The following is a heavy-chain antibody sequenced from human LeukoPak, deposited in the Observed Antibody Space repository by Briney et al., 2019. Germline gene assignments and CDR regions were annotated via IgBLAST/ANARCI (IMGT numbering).Heavy chain of an antibody. V-gene: IGHV1-18*01. CDR3: ARCYYDFWSGYYPATYYYYYGMDV. CDR1: GYTFTSYG. Sequence: ASVKVSCKASGYTFTSYGISWVRQASGQGLEWMGWISAYNGNTNYAQKLQGRVTMTTDTSTSTAYMGLRSLRSDDTAVYYCARCYYDFWSGYYPATYYYYYGMDVWGQGTTVTVSS. D-gene: IGHD3-3*01. J-gene: IGHJ6*02. CDR2: ISAYNGNT.